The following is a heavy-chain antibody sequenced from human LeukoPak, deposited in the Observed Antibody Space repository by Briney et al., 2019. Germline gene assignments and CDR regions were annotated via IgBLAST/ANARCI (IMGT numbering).Heavy chain of an antibody. V-gene: IGHV3-30-3*01. D-gene: IGHD2-2*01. Sequence: AGRSLRLSCAASGFTFSSYAMHWVRQAPGKGLEWVAVISYDGSNKYYADSVKGRFTISRDNSKNTLYLQMNSLRAEDTAVYYCARESTSWYFDLWGRGTLVTVSS. CDR3: ARESTSWYFDL. CDR2: ISYDGSNK. CDR1: GFTFSSYA. J-gene: IGHJ2*01.